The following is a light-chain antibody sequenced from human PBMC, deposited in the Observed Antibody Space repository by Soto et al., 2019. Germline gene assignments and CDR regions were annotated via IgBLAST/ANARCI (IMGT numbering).Light chain of an antibody. CDR3: QQYVTSAIT. CDR1: QSVSSR. Sequence: EIVLTHSPGTLSLSPGERATLSFRASQSVSSRLAWYQQKPGQAPRLLISGASSRATGIPDRFSGSGSGTDFTLTISRLEPEDFALYYCQQYVTSAITFGQGTRLEIK. J-gene: IGKJ5*01. CDR2: GAS. V-gene: IGKV3-20*01.